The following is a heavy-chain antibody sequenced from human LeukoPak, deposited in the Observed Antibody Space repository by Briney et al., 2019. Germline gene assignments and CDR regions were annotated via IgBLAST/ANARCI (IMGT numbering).Heavy chain of an antibody. D-gene: IGHD6-13*01. Sequence: PSETLSLTCAVSGGSISSGGYYWSWIRQPPGKGLEWIGYIYHSGSTYYNPSLKSRVTISVDRSKNQFSLKLSSVTAADTAVYYCARAQLEDHSWTPWDYWGQGTLVTVSS. J-gene: IGHJ4*02. CDR2: IYHSGST. V-gene: IGHV4-30-2*01. CDR1: GGSISSGGYY. CDR3: ARAQLEDHSWTPWDY.